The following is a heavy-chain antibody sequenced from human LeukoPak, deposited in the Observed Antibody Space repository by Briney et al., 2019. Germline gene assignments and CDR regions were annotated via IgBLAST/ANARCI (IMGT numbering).Heavy chain of an antibody. V-gene: IGHV4-59*01. CDR2: IYYSGST. CDR3: ARDSLTIHAFDI. D-gene: IGHD3-3*01. J-gene: IGHJ3*02. Sequence: SETLSLTCTVSGGSISSYYWSWIRQPPGKGLEWIGYIYYSGSTNYNPSLKSRVTISVDTSKNQFSLKLSSVTAADTAVYYCARDSLTIHAFDIWGPGTMVTVSS. CDR1: GGSISSYY.